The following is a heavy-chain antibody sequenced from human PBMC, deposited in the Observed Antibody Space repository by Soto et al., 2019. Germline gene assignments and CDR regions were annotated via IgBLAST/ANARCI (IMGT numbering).Heavy chain of an antibody. CDR3: ARISCKGGSCYFDFDH. V-gene: IGHV1-46*02. J-gene: IGHJ4*02. CDR2: INPSGEHT. D-gene: IGHD2-15*01. CDR1: GYSFKDHY. Sequence: ASVKVSCKASGYSFKDHYMHWLRQAPGRGLEWVGIINPSGEHTNYARQFRGRVAMTRDTSTSTAYMELRSLRSEDTAVYFCARISCKGGSCYFDFDHWGQGTLVTVSS.